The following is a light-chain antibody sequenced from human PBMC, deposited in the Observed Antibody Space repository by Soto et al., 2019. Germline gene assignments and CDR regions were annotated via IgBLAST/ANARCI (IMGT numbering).Light chain of an antibody. Sequence: DIQMTQSPSSLSASVGDRVTITCRASQTISSWLAWYQQKPGKATKLLIFKASRLEGVVPSRFSGSGAGAEFTITISSLQPEDFATYYCQQYNDYWTFGQGTKVDI. J-gene: IGKJ1*01. CDR2: KAS. CDR3: QQYNDYWT. V-gene: IGKV1-5*03. CDR1: QTISSW.